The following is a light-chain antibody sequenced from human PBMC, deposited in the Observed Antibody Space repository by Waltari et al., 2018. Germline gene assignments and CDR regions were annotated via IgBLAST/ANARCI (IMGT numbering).Light chain of an antibody. CDR3: SSYTSSSTLDVV. J-gene: IGLJ2*01. V-gene: IGLV2-14*03. CDR1: SSDVGGYTY. Sequence: QSALTQPASVSGSPGQSITISCPGTSSDVGGYTYVSWYQQHPGKAPKLMIYDVSNRPSGVSNRFSGSKSGNTASLTISGLQAEDEADYYCSSYTSSSTLDVVFGGGTKLTVL. CDR2: DVS.